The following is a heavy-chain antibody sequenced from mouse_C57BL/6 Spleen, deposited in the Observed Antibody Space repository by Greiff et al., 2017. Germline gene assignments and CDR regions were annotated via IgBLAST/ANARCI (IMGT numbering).Heavy chain of an antibody. Sequence: QVQLQQSGPELVKPGASVKISCKASGYAFSSSWMNWVKQRPGKGLEWIGRIYPGNGDTNYNGKFKGKATLTADTSSSTAYMQLSSLTSEDSAVYFCASAVGLSFDYWGQGTTLTVSS. V-gene: IGHV1-82*01. CDR2: IYPGNGDT. D-gene: IGHD4-1*01. CDR1: GYAFSSSW. J-gene: IGHJ2*01. CDR3: ASAVGLSFDY.